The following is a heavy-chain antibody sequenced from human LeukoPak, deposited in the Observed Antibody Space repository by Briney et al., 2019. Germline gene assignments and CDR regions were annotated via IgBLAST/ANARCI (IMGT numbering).Heavy chain of an antibody. D-gene: IGHD3-10*01. CDR2: INPNSGGT. CDR3: AGDSGERGSGSYLIAY. J-gene: IGHJ4*02. CDR1: GYTFTGYY. V-gene: IGHV1-2*02. Sequence: SVKVSCKASGYTFTGYYMHWVRQAPGQGLEWMGWINPNSGGTNYAQKFQGRVTMTRDTSISTAYMELSRLRSDDTAVYYCAGDSGERGSGSYLIAYWGQGTLVTVSS.